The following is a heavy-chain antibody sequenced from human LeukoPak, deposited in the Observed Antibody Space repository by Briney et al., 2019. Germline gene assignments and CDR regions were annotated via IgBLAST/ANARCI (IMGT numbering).Heavy chain of an antibody. V-gene: IGHV3-23*01. J-gene: IGHJ4*02. CDR1: GFTFSSYW. Sequence: GGSLRLSCAASGFTFSSYWMSWVRQAPGKGLEWVSAISGSGGSTYYADSVKGRFTISRDNSKNTLYLQMNSLRAEDTAVYYCAKDGNYDFWSGYQYYFDYWGQGTLVTVSS. CDR3: AKDGNYDFWSGYQYYFDY. D-gene: IGHD3-3*01. CDR2: ISGSGGST.